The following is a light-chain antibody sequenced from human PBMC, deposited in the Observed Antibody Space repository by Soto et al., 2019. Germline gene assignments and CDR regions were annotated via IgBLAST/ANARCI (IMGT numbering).Light chain of an antibody. CDR1: QDINSY. CDR3: QQYSHWPLT. CDR2: GAS. V-gene: IGKV3-15*01. Sequence: TQSPSSLSASVGDRVTITCRASQDINSYLAWYQQKPGQAPRLLIYGASTRATGIPARFSGSGSGTEFTLTISSLQSEDFAVYYCQQYSHWPLTFGGGTKVEIK. J-gene: IGKJ4*01.